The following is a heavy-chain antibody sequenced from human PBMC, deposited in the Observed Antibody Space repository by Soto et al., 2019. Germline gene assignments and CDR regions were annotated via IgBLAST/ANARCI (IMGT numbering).Heavy chain of an antibody. CDR1: GGTFSSYA. V-gene: IGHV1-69*13. CDR3: ARSQGSSTSLEIYYYYYYGMDV. J-gene: IGHJ6*02. D-gene: IGHD2-2*01. CDR2: IIPISGTA. Sequence: SVLVSCKASGGTFSSYAISWVRKAPVKRLERMGEIIPISGTANYAQKIKGRVTITADESTSTAYMELSSLRSEDTAGYYCARSQGSSTSLEIYYYYYYGMDVWGQGTTVTVSS.